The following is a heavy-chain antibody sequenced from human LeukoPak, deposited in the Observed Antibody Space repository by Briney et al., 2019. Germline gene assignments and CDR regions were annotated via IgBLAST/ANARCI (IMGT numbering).Heavy chain of an antibody. V-gene: IGHV4-34*01. D-gene: IGHD5/OR15-5a*01. CDR3: ARVMSRGWFDP. Sequence: SETLSLTCAVYGGSFSGYYWSWIRQPPGKGLEWIGEINHSGSTNYNPSLKSRVTISVDISKNQFVLNLSSVTAADTAVYYCARVMSRGWFDPWGQGILVTVSS. J-gene: IGHJ5*02. CDR2: INHSGST. CDR1: GGSFSGYY.